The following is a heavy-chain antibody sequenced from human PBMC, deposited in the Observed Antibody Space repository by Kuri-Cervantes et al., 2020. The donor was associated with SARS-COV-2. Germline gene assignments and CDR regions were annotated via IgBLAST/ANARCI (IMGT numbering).Heavy chain of an antibody. Sequence: SETLSLTCTVSGGSISSGDYYWSWIRQPPGKGLEWIGYFSYSGRTNYNPPHDGRVSISVDTSKRQVSLRLTSVTAADTAVYFCARDRCSVTNCYTGDAFDIWGQGRMVTVSS. CDR3: ARDRCSVTNCYTGDAFDI. J-gene: IGHJ3*02. V-gene: IGHV4-61*08. D-gene: IGHD2-2*02. CDR1: GGSISSGDYY. CDR2: FSYSGRT.